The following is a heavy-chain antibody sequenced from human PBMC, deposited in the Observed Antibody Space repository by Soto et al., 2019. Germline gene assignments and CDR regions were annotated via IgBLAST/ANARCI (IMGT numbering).Heavy chain of an antibody. D-gene: IGHD2-21*01. Sequence: QVQLVQSGAEVKKPGASVKVSCKASGYTFTSYDINWVRQATGQGLEWMGWMNPNSGNTGYAQKFQGRVTMTRNTSISTAYMELSRLRSEDTAVYYCASQGIGLHHFIKGYGMDVWGQGTTVTVSS. CDR3: ASQGIGLHHFIKGYGMDV. J-gene: IGHJ6*02. V-gene: IGHV1-8*01. CDR1: GYTFTSYD. CDR2: MNPNSGNT.